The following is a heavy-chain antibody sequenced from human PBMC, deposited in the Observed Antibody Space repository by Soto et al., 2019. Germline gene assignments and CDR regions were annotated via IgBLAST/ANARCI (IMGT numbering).Heavy chain of an antibody. CDR1: GYTFPVDY. J-gene: IGHJ4*02. V-gene: IGHV1-2*02. Sequence: GSVKVSCKASGYTFPVDYMHWARQVPGQGLEWMGWINPNSGGTDYAQKSQGRVTMTRDTSISTAYMELRSLTSDDKAVCYCARYPSGGGTIYYCDDWGQGTLVTVSS. CDR2: INPNSGGT. CDR3: ARYPSGGGTIYYCDD. D-gene: IGHD1-26*01.